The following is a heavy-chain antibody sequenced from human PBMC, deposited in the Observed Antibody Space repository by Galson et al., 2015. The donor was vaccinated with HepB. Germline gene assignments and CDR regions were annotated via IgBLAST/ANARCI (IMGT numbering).Heavy chain of an antibody. CDR2: IYYSGST. Sequence: SETLSLTCTVSGGSISSYYWSWIRQPPGKGLEWIGYIYYSGSTNYNPSLKSQVTISVDTSKNQFSLKLSSVTAADTAVYYCARQSRGGVLFDYWGQGTLVTVSS. CDR3: ARQSRGGVLFDY. V-gene: IGHV4-59*08. CDR1: GGSISSYY. D-gene: IGHD3-10*01. J-gene: IGHJ4*02.